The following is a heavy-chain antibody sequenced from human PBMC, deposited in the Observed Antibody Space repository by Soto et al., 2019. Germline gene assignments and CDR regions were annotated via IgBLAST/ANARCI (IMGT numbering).Heavy chain of an antibody. CDR1: GGSISSGGYY. D-gene: IGHD3-3*01. J-gene: IGHJ6*03. CDR2: IYYSGST. Sequence: SETLSLTCTVSGGSISSGGYYWSWIRQHPGKGLEWIGYIYYSGSTYYNPSLKSRVTISVDTSKNQFSLKLSSVTAADTAVYYCARGPNYVFWSGYYHIHCCYMDVWGKGTRLTGYS. CDR3: ARGPNYVFWSGYYHIHCCYMDV. V-gene: IGHV4-31*03.